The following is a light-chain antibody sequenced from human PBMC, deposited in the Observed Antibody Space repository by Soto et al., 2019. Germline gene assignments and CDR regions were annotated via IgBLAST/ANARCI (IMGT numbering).Light chain of an antibody. V-gene: IGKV1-12*01. CDR2: AAS. Sequence: DIQMTQSPSSVSASVGDRVTITGRSSEDISTWLAWYQQKPGKAPKLLIYAASSLQSGVPSRFSGSGSGTEFTLTISSLQPEDFGTYYCQQSFSTPRTFGQGTKVDI. CDR1: EDISTW. CDR3: QQSFSTPRT. J-gene: IGKJ1*01.